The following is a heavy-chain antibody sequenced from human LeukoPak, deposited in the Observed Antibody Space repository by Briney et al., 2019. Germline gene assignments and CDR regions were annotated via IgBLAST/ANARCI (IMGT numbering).Heavy chain of an antibody. CDR1: GFTFSSYA. CDR2: ISGSGGST. Sequence: GGSLRLSYAASGFTFSSYAMSWVRQAPGKGLERVSAISGSGGSTYYADSVKGRFTISRDNSKNTLYLQMNSLRAEDTAVYYCEKGLSVVPAADDYWGQGTLVTVSS. V-gene: IGHV3-23*01. CDR3: EKGLSVVPAADDY. D-gene: IGHD2-2*01. J-gene: IGHJ4*02.